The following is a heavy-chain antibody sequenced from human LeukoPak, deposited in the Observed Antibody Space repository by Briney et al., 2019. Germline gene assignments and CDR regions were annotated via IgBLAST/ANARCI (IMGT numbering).Heavy chain of an antibody. CDR2: IIPVFGTA. CDR1: GGTFSSYA. V-gene: IGHV1-69*05. Sequence: SVKVSCKASGGTFSSYAISWVRQAPGQGLEWMGGIIPVFGTANYAQKFQGRVTTTTDESTSTAYMELSSLRSEDTAVYYCARDRVSSGWVDAFDIWGQGTMVTVSS. J-gene: IGHJ3*02. D-gene: IGHD6-19*01. CDR3: ARDRVSSGWVDAFDI.